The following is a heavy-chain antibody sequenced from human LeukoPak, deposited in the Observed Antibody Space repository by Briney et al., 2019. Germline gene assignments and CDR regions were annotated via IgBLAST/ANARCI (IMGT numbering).Heavy chain of an antibody. CDR3: AREESPYEPIPPASLRRFDP. CDR2: ISAYNGNT. D-gene: IGHD5-12*01. J-gene: IGHJ5*02. V-gene: IGHV1-18*01. CDR1: GYTFTSYG. Sequence: ASVKVSCKASGYTFTSYGISWVRQAPGQGLEWMGWISAYNGNTNYAQKLQGRVTMTTDTSTSTAYMELRSLRSDDTAVYYCAREESPYEPIPPASLRRFDPWGQGTLVTVSS.